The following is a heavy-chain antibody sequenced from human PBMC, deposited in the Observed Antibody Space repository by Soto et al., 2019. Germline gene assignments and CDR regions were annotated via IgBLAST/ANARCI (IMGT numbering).Heavy chain of an antibody. CDR3: ARQGRYYYDSSGYYYFDY. CDR1: GGSISSYY. Sequence: SETLSLTCTVSGGSISSYYWSWIRQPPGKGLEWIGYIYYSGSTNYNPSLKSRVTISVDTSKNQLSLKLSSVTAADTAVYYCARQGRYYYDSSGYYYFDYWGQGTLVTVSS. V-gene: IGHV4-59*08. CDR2: IYYSGST. D-gene: IGHD3-22*01. J-gene: IGHJ4*02.